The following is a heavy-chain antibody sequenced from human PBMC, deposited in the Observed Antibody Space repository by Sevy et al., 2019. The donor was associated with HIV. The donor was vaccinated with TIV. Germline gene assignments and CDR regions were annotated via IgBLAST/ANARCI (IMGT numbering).Heavy chain of an antibody. V-gene: IGHV3-23*01. J-gene: IGHJ3*02. D-gene: IGHD3-22*01. CDR3: AKDRFDGSGYYPEGAFDI. CDR2: ISGSGFNT. CDR1: GFTFSNYA. Sequence: GGSLRLSCAASGFTFSNYALNWVRQVPGKGLEWVSTISGSGFNTYYGDSVKGRFTISRDNSKNTLYLQMSSLSPEDTALYYCAKDRFDGSGYYPEGAFDIWDQGTKVTVSS.